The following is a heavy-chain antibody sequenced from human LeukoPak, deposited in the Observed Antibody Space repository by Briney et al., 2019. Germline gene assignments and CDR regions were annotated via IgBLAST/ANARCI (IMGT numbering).Heavy chain of an antibody. D-gene: IGHD2-8*01. Sequence: GGSLRLSCAASGFTFSDYTMNWVRQAPEKGLEWVSSISSSNSYIYYADSVEGRFTISRDNAKNSLYLQMNSLRAEDTAVYYCATGNGGLFDYWGQGTLVTVSS. V-gene: IGHV3-21*01. J-gene: IGHJ4*02. CDR3: ATGNGGLFDY. CDR2: ISSSNSYI. CDR1: GFTFSDYT.